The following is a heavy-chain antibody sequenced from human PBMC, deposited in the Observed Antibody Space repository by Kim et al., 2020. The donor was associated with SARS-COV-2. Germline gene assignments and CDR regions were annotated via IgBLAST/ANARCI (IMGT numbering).Heavy chain of an antibody. V-gene: IGHV3-7*03. J-gene: IGHJ4*02. Sequence: GGSLRLSCAASGFTFSSNWMTWVRQAPGKGLEWVAYINQDGSEKHYVDSVKGRFTISRDNARNSLYLQMNSLRAEDTAVYYCARVMSSAWGFDYWGQGTLLTVSS. CDR2: INQDGSEK. CDR3: ARVMSSAWGFDY. CDR1: GFTFSSNW. D-gene: IGHD3-22*01.